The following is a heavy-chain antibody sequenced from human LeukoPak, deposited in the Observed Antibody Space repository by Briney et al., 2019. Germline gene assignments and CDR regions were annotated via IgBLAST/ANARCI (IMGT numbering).Heavy chain of an antibody. J-gene: IGHJ4*02. CDR2: ISTSGST. CDR1: GDSISSYF. V-gene: IGHV4-4*07. CDR3: ARGSAVVTRGLDY. Sequence: SETQSLTCTVSGDSISSYFWTWIRQPAGKGLEWVGRISTSGSTNYNPSLKSRVTMSVGTSKNQFSLNLSSVTAADTAVYYCARGSAVVTRGLDYWGQGTLVTVSS. D-gene: IGHD4-23*01.